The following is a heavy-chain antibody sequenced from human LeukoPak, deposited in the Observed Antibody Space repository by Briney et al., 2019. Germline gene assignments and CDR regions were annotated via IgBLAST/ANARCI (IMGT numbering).Heavy chain of an antibody. CDR3: AKDHIRTQYNFFDP. Sequence: GGSLRLSCAASGFSFSTYAMHWIRQTPEKGLEWVSLISGGGGGTYYADSVKGRFVISRGDSKNMVYLQMSSLRAEDTAVYYCAKDHIRTQYNFFDPWGQGTLVIVSS. V-gene: IGHV3-23*01. CDR2: ISGGGGGT. J-gene: IGHJ5*02. CDR1: GFSFSTYA. D-gene: IGHD2-2*01.